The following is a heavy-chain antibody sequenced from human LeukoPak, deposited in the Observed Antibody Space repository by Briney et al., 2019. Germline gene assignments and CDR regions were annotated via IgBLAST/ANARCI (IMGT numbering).Heavy chain of an antibody. CDR1: GFTFSSYA. V-gene: IGHV3-23*01. CDR2: ISGSGGST. CDR3: AKAGGHSSGWYFDY. J-gene: IGHJ4*02. D-gene: IGHD6-19*01. Sequence: PGGSLRLYCAASGFTFSSYAMSWVRQAPGKGLEWASAISGSGGSTYYADSVKGRFTISRDNSKNTLYLQMNSLRAEDTAVYYCAKAGGHSSGWYFDYWGQGTLVTVSS.